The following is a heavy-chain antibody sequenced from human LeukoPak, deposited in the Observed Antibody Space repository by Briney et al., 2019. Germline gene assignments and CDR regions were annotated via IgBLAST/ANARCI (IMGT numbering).Heavy chain of an antibody. Sequence: SETLSLTCTVSGGSISSYYWSWIRQPPGKGLEWIGYIYYSGSTNYNPSLKSRVTIPVDTSKKQFSLKLSSVTAADTAVYYCARGGLRGWFDPWGQGTLVTVSS. D-gene: IGHD2-15*01. CDR2: IYYSGST. CDR1: GGSISSYY. V-gene: IGHV4-59*01. CDR3: ARGGLRGWFDP. J-gene: IGHJ5*02.